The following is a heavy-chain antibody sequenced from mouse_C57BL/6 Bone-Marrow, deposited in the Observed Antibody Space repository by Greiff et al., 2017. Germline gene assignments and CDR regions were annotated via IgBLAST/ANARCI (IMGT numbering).Heavy chain of an antibody. CDR1: GFTFSSYA. J-gene: IGHJ4*01. V-gene: IGHV5-4*01. Sequence: EVQGVESGGGLVKPGGSLKLSCAASGFTFSSYAMSWVRQTPEKRLEWVATISDGGSYTYYPDNVKGRFTISRDHAKNNLYLQMSHLKSEDTAMYYCARDRDARDYWGQGTSVTVSS. CDR3: ARDRDARDY. D-gene: IGHD3-1*01. CDR2: ISDGGSYT.